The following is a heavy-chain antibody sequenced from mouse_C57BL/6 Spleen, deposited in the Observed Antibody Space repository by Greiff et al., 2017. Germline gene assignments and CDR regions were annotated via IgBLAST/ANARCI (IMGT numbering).Heavy chain of an antibody. D-gene: IGHD1-1*01. CDR2: IYPGSGST. V-gene: IGHV1-55*01. CDR1: GYTFTSYW. J-gene: IGHJ1*03. CDR3: ARDPTYYGSNPYWYFDV. Sequence: QVQLQQPGAELVKPGASVKMSCKASGYTFTSYWITWVKQRPGQGLEWIGDIYPGSGSTNYNEKFKSKATLTVDTSSSTAYMQLSSLTSEDSAVYYCARDPTYYGSNPYWYFDVWGTGTTVTVSS.